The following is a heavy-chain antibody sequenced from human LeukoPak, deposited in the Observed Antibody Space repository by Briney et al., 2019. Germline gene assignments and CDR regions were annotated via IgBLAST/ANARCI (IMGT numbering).Heavy chain of an antibody. J-gene: IGHJ3*02. V-gene: IGHV1-46*01. CDR2: VNPSSGST. CDR1: GYTFTRYY. CDR3: ARGEWARGSTNWDAFDI. Sequence: ASVKVSCKASGYTFTRYYMHWVRQAPGQGLEWMAMVNPSSGSTTNAQRFQGRVTMTRDTSTSTVYMDMSSLTSEDTALYYCARGEWARGSTNWDAFDIWGQGTMVTVSS. D-gene: IGHD2-2*01.